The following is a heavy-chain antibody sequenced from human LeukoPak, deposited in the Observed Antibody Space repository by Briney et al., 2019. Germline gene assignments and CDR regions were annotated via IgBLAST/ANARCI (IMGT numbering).Heavy chain of an antibody. CDR3: ARGEGDYGGNFVGDY. J-gene: IGHJ4*02. CDR2: ISSTSIYI. CDR1: GFTFSRYS. V-gene: IGHV3-21*01. D-gene: IGHD4-23*01. Sequence: GGSLRLSCAASGFTFSRYSMNWVRQAPGKGLEWVSSISSTSIYIFYADSVKGRFTISRDNAKNSLYLQMNSLRAEDTAVYYCARGEGDYGGNFVGDYWGQGILVTVSS.